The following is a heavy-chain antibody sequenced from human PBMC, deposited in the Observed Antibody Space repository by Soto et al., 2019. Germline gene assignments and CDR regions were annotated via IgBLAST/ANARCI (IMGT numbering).Heavy chain of an antibody. D-gene: IGHD3-10*01. V-gene: IGHV4-59*01. J-gene: IGHJ6*02. CDR1: GGSISSYY. CDR3: ARVPRGYNDYYYYYGMDV. Sequence: QVQLQESGPGLVKPSETLSLTCTVSGGSISSYYWSWIRQPPGKGLEWIGYIYYSGPTNYNPSLKSRVTISVDTSKNQFSLKLSSVTAADTAVYYCARVPRGYNDYYYYYGMDVWGQGTTVTVSS. CDR2: IYYSGPT.